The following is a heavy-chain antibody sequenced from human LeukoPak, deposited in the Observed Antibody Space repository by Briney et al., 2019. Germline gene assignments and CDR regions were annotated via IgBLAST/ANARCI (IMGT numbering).Heavy chain of an antibody. J-gene: IGHJ4*02. Sequence: GGSLRLSCAVSGFTVSNNYMSCVRHAPGRGLEGVSVIYSGDNTYYVESVKGRFPIYRDNYKNTLFLQMNRLRAEDTAVYYCAGRRVLDASFDYWGRGTLVTVSS. D-gene: IGHD3-16*01. CDR3: AGRRVLDASFDY. CDR1: GFTVSNNY. V-gene: IGHV3-66*02. CDR2: IYSGDNT.